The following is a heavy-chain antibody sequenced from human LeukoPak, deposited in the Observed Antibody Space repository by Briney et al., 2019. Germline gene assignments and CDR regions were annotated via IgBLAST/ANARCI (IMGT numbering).Heavy chain of an antibody. CDR3: ARGQDYYDSSGYYY. D-gene: IGHD3-22*01. CDR2: ISAYNGNT. J-gene: IGHJ4*02. CDR1: GYTFTSYG. V-gene: IGHV1-18*01. Sequence: GASVKVSCKASGYTFTSYGISWVRQAPGHGLEWMGWISAYNGNTNSAQKLQGRVTITTDTSTSTGYMELRSRRSDDTAVYYCARGQDYYDSSGYYYWGQGTLVTVSS.